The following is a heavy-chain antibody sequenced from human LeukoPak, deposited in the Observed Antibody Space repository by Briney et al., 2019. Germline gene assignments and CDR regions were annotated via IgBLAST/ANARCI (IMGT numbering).Heavy chain of an antibody. CDR1: GFTFSSYA. CDR3: ARDRVGATEFDY. J-gene: IGHJ4*02. D-gene: IGHD1-26*01. Sequence: PGGSLRLSCEASGFTFSSYAMNWVRQAPGKGLEWVSYISGSSSSITYADSVKGRFTSPRDNAKNSLYLQMNSLRAEDTAVYYCARDRVGATEFDYWGQGTLVTVSS. CDR2: ISGSSSSI. V-gene: IGHV3-48*04.